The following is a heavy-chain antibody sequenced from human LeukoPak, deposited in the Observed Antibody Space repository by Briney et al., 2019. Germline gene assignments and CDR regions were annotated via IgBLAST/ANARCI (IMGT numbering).Heavy chain of an antibody. J-gene: IGHJ6*03. CDR3: AREVSCSSTSCHYYYYYMDV. CDR2: IYYSVST. Sequence: SETLSLTCTVSGGSISSYYWSWIRQPPGKGLEWIGYIYYSVSTNYNPSLKSRVTISVDTSKKQFSLKLSSVTAADTAVYYCAREVSCSSTSCHYYYYYMDVWGKGTTVPVSS. D-gene: IGHD2-2*01. CDR1: GGSISSYY. V-gene: IGHV4-59*01.